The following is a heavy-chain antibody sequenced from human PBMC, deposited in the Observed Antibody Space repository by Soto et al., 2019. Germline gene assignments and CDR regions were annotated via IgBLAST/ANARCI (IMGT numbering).Heavy chain of an antibody. D-gene: IGHD1-7*01. V-gene: IGHV4-59*01. Sequence: PSETLSLTCTVSGGSISSYYWNWIRQPPGKGVELIVYIYYSGRANYNPSLKSRVTISVDTSKNQFSLKLSSVTAADAAVYYCARDPGITGTTDYFDYWGQGTLVTVSS. CDR2: IYYSGRA. CDR3: ARDPGITGTTDYFDY. CDR1: GGSISSYY. J-gene: IGHJ4*02.